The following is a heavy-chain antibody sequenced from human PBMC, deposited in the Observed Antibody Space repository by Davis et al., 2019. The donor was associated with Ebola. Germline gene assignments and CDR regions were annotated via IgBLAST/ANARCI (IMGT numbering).Heavy chain of an antibody. CDR2: IYYSGST. CDR1: GGSISSGGYY. V-gene: IGHV4-31*03. D-gene: IGHD3-9*01. J-gene: IGHJ4*02. CDR3: ARRIADGGYIDFHDY. Sequence: SETLSLTCTVSGGSISSGGYYWSWIRQHPGKGLEWIGYIYYSGSTYYNPSLKSRVTISVDTSKNQFSLKLRSVTAADTAIYYCARRIADGGYIDFHDYWGQGTLVTISS.